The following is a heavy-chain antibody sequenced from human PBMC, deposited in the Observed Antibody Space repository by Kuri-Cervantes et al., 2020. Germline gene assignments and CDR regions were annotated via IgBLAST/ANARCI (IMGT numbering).Heavy chain of an antibody. D-gene: IGHD3-22*01. CDR2: ISSSSSYI. V-gene: IGHV3-21*04. CDR1: GFTFSSYS. CDR3: AKDFGDYYDSSDWTEIYRGTTDAFDI. J-gene: IGHJ3*02. Sequence: GGSLRLSCAASGFTFSSYSMNWVRQAPGKGLEWVSSISSSSSYIYYADSVKGRFTISRDNAKNSLYLQMNSLRAEDTAVYYCAKDFGDYYDSSDWTEIYRGTTDAFDIWGQGTMVTVSS.